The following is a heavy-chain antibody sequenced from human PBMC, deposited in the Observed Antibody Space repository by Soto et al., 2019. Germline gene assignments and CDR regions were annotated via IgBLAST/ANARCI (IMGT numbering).Heavy chain of an antibody. D-gene: IGHD3-3*02. Sequence: EVQLLESGGGLVQPGGSLRLSCAASGFTFSNYAMSWVRQAPGKGLECVSTISNSGDNTFHADSVRGRFTISRDNSKNPXXLQMNSRRADDTAVYYCAKVGPPTQTTEAFDWFDPWGQGTLVTVSS. V-gene: IGHV3-23*01. CDR2: ISNSGDNT. J-gene: IGHJ5*02. CDR1: GFTFSNYA. CDR3: AKVGPPTQTTEAFDWFDP.